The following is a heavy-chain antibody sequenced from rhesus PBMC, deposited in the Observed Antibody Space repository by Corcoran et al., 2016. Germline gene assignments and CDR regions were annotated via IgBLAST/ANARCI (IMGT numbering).Heavy chain of an antibody. CDR2: IYGKSTTT. Sequence: QVQLQESGPGLVKPSETLSLTCTVSGGSISGYYYWSWFRQPPGKGLEWIGGIYGKSTTTDYNPAHKRRVTISKDTSKNQFSLKLSAVTAADTSVYYCARPSIAAALDVWGRGVLVTVSS. V-gene: IGHV4-143*01. CDR3: ARPSIAAALDV. J-gene: IGHJ5-2*02. D-gene: IGHD6-25*01. CDR1: GGSISGYYY.